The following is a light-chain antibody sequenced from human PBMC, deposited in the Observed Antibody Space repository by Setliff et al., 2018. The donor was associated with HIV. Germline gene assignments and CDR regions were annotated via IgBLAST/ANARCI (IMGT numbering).Light chain of an antibody. CDR3: SSYAGSRTFDV. Sequence: QSALAQPASVSGSPGQSITISCTGASNDVGGYNYVSWYQQHPGKAPKLMIYDVTNRPSGVSNRFSGSKSGNTVSLTISGLQAEDEADYYCSSYAGSRTFDVFGTGTKVTVL. CDR2: DVT. V-gene: IGLV2-14*03. J-gene: IGLJ1*01. CDR1: SNDVGGYNY.